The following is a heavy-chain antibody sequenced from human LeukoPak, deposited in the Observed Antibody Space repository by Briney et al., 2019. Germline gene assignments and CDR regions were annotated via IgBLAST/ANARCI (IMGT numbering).Heavy chain of an antibody. CDR2: ISSTSTYI. V-gene: IGHV3-21*01. J-gene: IGHJ4*02. D-gene: IGHD3-22*01. CDR1: GFTFSRYT. CDR3: ARDGSAYYNENTGFRGEFDS. Sequence: GGSLRLSCAASGFTFSRYTMNWVRQAPGKGLEWVSTISSTSTYIYYADSVRGRFTISRDNTKSSLYLQMNSLRAEDAAVYYCARDGSAYYNENTGFRGEFDSWGQGALVTVSS.